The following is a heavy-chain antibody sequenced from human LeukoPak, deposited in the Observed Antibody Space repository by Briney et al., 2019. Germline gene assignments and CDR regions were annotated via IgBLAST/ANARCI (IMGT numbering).Heavy chain of an antibody. Sequence: GGSLRLSCAASGFTVSSNYMSWVRQAPGKGLEWVSVIYSGGSTYYADSVKGRFTISRDNSKNTLYLQMNSLRAEDTAVYYCARVWAYSYGYNYYYYMDVWGKGTTVTISS. D-gene: IGHD5-18*01. CDR3: ARVWAYSYGYNYYYYMDV. V-gene: IGHV3-53*01. CDR2: IYSGGST. J-gene: IGHJ6*03. CDR1: GFTVSSNY.